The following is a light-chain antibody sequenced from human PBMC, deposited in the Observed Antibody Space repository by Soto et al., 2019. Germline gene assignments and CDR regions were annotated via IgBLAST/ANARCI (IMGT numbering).Light chain of an antibody. Sequence: IQMTQSPSSLSASVGDRVTITCRASQSISSWLAWYQQKPGKAPKLLINDASSLESGVPSRFSGSGSGTEFTLTISSLQPDDFATYYCQQYNSYSPWTFGQGTKVDTK. CDR3: QQYNSYSPWT. CDR2: DAS. CDR1: QSISSW. J-gene: IGKJ1*01. V-gene: IGKV1-5*01.